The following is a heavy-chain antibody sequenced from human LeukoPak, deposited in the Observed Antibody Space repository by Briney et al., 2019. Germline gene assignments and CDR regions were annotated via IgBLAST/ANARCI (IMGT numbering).Heavy chain of an antibody. V-gene: IGHV4-4*09. CDR1: GGSFSAYY. Sequence: PSETLSLTCGVYGGSFSAYYWTWIRQPPGKGLEWIGYIYTSGSTNYNPSLKSRVTISVDTSKNQFSLKLSSVTAADTAVYYCARHPRRAYYFDYWGQGTLVTVSS. CDR3: ARHPRRAYYFDY. CDR2: IYTSGST. J-gene: IGHJ4*02.